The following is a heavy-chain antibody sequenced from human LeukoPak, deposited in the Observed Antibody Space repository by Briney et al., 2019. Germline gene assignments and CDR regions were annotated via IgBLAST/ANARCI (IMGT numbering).Heavy chain of an antibody. CDR1: GGSISSDY. D-gene: IGHD3-16*01. J-gene: IGHJ5*02. V-gene: IGHV4-59*01. CDR2: IYYSGST. Sequence: SETLSLTCTVSGGSISSDYWSCIRQPPGKGLEWIGYIYYSGSTNYNPSLKSRVTISVDTSKNQFSLKLSSVTAADTAVYYCARSGYDYVWGSPLELWFDPWGQGTLVTVSS. CDR3: ARSGYDYVWGSPLELWFDP.